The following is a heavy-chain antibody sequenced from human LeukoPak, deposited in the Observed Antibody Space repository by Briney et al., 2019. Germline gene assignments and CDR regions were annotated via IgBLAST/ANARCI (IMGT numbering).Heavy chain of an antibody. D-gene: IGHD2-15*01. CDR1: VFSFTNTW. Sequence: GESLKISCKVSVFSFTNTWLVWVGRTPEKGLGWLGTIYPGDSDTRYNPSFQGQVTISADKSIKTAYLQWSSLKASDTAMYYCARRGGGNSGGFYFDYWGQGSMVTVSS. V-gene: IGHV5-51*01. J-gene: IGHJ4*02. CDR2: IYPGDSDT. CDR3: ARRGGGNSGGFYFDY.